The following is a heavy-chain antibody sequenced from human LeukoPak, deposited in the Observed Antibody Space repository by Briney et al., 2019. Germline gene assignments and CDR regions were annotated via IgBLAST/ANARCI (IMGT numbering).Heavy chain of an antibody. Sequence: GASVKVSCKASGYTFRKYYIHWVRQAPGQGLQWMGIINPNDGSTFYAQRFRDGVTMTRDTSTSTLYMHLSSLRSEGTAVYYCARYFYTSNYTQGDAFDIWGQGTMVTVSS. D-gene: IGHD3/OR15-3a*01. CDR3: ARYFYTSNYTQGDAFDI. J-gene: IGHJ3*02. CDR2: INPNDGST. CDR1: GYTFRKYY. V-gene: IGHV1-46*01.